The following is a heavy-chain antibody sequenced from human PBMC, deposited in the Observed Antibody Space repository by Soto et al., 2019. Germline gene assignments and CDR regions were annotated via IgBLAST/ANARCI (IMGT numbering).Heavy chain of an antibody. J-gene: IGHJ4*02. CDR1: GFSLTTSGVG. CDR2: IYWDDDK. Sequence: QITLNESGPTQVKPRQTLTLTCTFSGFSLTTSGVGVGRIRQSPGKAPEWLALIYWDDDKRYSPSLKSRLTITKDSSKHQVVLTMADLDPAATATYYCAHRVLRTVFGLVTTTAIYFDFWGQGTPVAVSS. D-gene: IGHD3-3*01. CDR3: AHRVLRTVFGLVTTTAIYFDF. V-gene: IGHV2-5*02.